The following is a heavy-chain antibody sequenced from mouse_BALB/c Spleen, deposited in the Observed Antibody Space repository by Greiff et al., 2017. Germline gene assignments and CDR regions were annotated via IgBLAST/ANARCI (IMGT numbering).Heavy chain of an antibody. CDR2: ISSGGGST. CDR1: GFAFSSYD. J-gene: IGHJ4*01. D-gene: IGHD1-2*01. V-gene: IGHV5-12-1*01. Sequence: EVQVVESGGGLVKPGGSLKLSCAASGFAFSSYDMSWVRQTPEKRLEWVAYISSGGGSTYYPDTVKGRFTISRDNAKNTLYLQMSSLKSEDTAMYYCARHLTTALPMDYWGQGTSVTVSS. CDR3: ARHLTTALPMDY.